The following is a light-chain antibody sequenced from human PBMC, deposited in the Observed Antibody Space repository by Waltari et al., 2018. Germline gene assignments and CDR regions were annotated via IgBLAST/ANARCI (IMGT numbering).Light chain of an antibody. CDR3: QQYNSYLLT. J-gene: IGKJ4*01. CDR1: QSISSW. CDR2: KAS. Sequence: DIQMTQSPSTLSASVGARVTITCRASQSISSWVAWYQQKPGKAPKLLIYKASSLESGVPSRFSGSGSGTEFTLTISSLQPDDFATYYCQQYNSYLLTFGGGTKVEIK. V-gene: IGKV1-5*03.